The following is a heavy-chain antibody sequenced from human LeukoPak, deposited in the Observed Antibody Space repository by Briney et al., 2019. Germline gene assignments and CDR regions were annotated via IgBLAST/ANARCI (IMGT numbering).Heavy chain of an antibody. CDR1: GGSISSSSYY. CDR3: ARRETYYYGSGSYYNDY. D-gene: IGHD3-10*01. CDR2: IYYSGST. Sequence: SETLSLTCTVSGGSISSSSYYWGWIRQPPWTGLEWIGSIYYSGSTYYNPSLKSRVTISVDTSKNQFSLKLSSVTAADTAVYYCARRETYYYGSGSYYNDYWGQGTLVTVSS. V-gene: IGHV4-39*01. J-gene: IGHJ4*02.